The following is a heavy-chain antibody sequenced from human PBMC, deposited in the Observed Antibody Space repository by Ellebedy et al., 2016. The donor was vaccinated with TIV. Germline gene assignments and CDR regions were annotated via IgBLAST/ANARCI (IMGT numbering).Heavy chain of an antibody. J-gene: IGHJ5*02. V-gene: IGHV3-7*01. D-gene: IGHD6-19*01. CDR1: GSTISSYW. CDR3: ARDRGLMFTSGWYFWFDP. CDR2: IKQDGSEK. Sequence: GESLKIPCAASGSTISSYWMTWVRQAPGKGLEWVANIKQDGSEKYYVDSVKGRFTISRDNAKSSLYLQMNSLRAEDTAVYYCARDRGLMFTSGWYFWFDPWGQGTLVTVSS.